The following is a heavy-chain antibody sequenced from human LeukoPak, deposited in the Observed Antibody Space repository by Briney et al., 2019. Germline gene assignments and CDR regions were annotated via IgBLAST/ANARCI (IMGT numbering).Heavy chain of an antibody. CDR2: IKQDASQE. D-gene: IGHD3-3*01. J-gene: IGHJ4*02. Sequence: GGSLRLSCAASGFSFSTYWMSWVRQAPGKGPEWVAHIKQDASQEYHVDSVKGRFTISRDNAKNSLYLQMNGLRAEDTAVYYCARGVVYPAWSGPHWSVYWGQGALVTVSS. CDR3: ARGVVYPAWSGPHWSVY. CDR1: GFSFSTYW. V-gene: IGHV3-7*01.